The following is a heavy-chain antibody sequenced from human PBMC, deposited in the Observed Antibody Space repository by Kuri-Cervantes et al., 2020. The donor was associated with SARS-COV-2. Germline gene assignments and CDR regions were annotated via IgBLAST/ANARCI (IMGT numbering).Heavy chain of an antibody. V-gene: IGHV1-18*01. CDR3: ARVGPVVPAAMDWFNP. CDR2: ISAYNGNT. D-gene: IGHD2-2*01. CDR1: GYTFTSYG. Sequence: ASVKVSCKASGYTFTSYGISWVRQAPGQGLEWMGWISAYNGNTNYAQKLQGRVTMTTDTSTSTAYMELRSLRSDDTAVYYCARVGPVVPAAMDWFNPWGQGPLVTVSS. J-gene: IGHJ5*02.